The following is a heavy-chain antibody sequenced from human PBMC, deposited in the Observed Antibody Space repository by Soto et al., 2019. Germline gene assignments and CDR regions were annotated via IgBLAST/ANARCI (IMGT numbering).Heavy chain of an antibody. CDR2: IIPIFGTA. CDR1: GCTFSSYA. J-gene: IGHJ4*02. D-gene: IGHD3-22*01. V-gene: IGHV1-69*13. CDR3: AREGDYYDSSGPWVYFDY. Sequence: GASVKVSCKASGCTFSSYAISWVRQAPGQGLEWMGGIIPIFGTANYAQKFQGRVTITADESTSTAYMELSSLRSEDTAVYYCAREGDYYDSSGPWVYFDYWGQGTLVTVSS.